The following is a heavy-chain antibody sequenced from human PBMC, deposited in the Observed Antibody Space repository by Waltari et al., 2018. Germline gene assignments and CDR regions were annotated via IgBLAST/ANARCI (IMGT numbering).Heavy chain of an antibody. J-gene: IGHJ4*02. CDR2: IIPSLGIA. CDR3: ASPSARSSGWYGGFDY. D-gene: IGHD6-19*01. CDR1: GGTFSSYA. Sequence: QVQLVQSGAEVKKPGSSVKVSCKASGGTFSSYAISWVRQAPGQGLEWMGGIIPSLGIANYAQKFQGRVTITADESTSTAYMELSSLRSEDTAVYYCASPSARSSGWYGGFDYWGQGTLVTVSS. V-gene: IGHV1-69*04.